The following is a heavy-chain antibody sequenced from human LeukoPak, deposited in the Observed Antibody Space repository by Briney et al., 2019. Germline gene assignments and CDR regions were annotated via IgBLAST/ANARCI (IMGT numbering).Heavy chain of an antibody. D-gene: IGHD6-19*01. J-gene: IGHJ4*02. CDR3: AKVTRIAVARDYFDY. Sequence: GGSLRLSCAASGFTFSSSAMSWVRQGPGKGLEWVSTISGGAGSTYYADSVKGRFTISRDNSKNTLYVQMNSLRAEDTAVYYRAKVTRIAVARDYFDYWGQGTLVTVSS. V-gene: IGHV3-23*01. CDR2: ISGGAGST. CDR1: GFTFSSSA.